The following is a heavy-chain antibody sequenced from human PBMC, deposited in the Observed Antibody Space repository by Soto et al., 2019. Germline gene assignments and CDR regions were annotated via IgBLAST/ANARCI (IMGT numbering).Heavy chain of an antibody. V-gene: IGHV3-21*01. D-gene: IGHD6-19*01. CDR3: ARDRDGGWTPGVSDF. J-gene: IGHJ4*02. CDR2: ISSSSTYI. Sequence: EVQLVESGGGLVKPGGSLRLSCAASGFTFSSYSMNWVRQAPGKGLEWVLFISSSSTYIYHADSVQGRFTISRDHAKNSLYWQRTSLRVEDTSVYYCARDRDGGWTPGVSDFWGQGTLVTVSS. CDR1: GFTFSSYS.